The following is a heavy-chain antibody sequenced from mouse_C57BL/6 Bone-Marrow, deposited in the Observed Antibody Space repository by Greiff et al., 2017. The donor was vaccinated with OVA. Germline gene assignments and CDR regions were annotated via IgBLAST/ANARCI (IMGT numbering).Heavy chain of an antibody. V-gene: IGHV14-2*01. D-gene: IGHD2-3*01. Sequence: EVKLVESGAELVKPGASVKLSCTASGFNIKDYYMHWVKQRTEQGLEWIGRIDPEDGETKYAPKFQGKATITADTSSNTAYLQLSSLTSEDTAVYYCARGWLLLYYAMDYWGQGTSVTVSS. CDR3: ARGWLLLYYAMDY. CDR2: IDPEDGET. J-gene: IGHJ4*01. CDR1: GFNIKDYY.